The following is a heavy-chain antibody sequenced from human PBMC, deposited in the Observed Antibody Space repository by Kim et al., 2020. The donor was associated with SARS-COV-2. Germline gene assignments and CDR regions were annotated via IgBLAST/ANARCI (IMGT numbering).Heavy chain of an antibody. V-gene: IGHV1-8*01. J-gene: IGHJ5*02. CDR3: ARSRSSWYGGGWFDP. Sequence: QKFQGRVTMTRNTSISTAYMELSSLRSEDTAVYYCARSRSSWYGGGWFDPWGQGTLVTVSS. D-gene: IGHD6-13*01.